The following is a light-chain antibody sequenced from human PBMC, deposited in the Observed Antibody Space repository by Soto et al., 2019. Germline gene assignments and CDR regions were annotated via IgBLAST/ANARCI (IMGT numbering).Light chain of an antibody. J-gene: IGKJ1*01. V-gene: IGKV1-9*01. Sequence: DIQMTQSPSSLSASVGDRVTITCRASQSISSYLAWYQQKPGKAPKLLIYAASTLQSGVPSRFSVSGYGTHFTLTTSCLKYEDFATYYCQQYYSYPRKFGQGTKGDIK. CDR3: QQYYSYPRK. CDR2: AAS. CDR1: QSISSY.